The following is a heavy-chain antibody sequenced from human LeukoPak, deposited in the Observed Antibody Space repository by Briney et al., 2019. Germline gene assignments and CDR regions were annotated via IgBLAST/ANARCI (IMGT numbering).Heavy chain of an antibody. CDR1: GYTFTSYG. CDR3: ARNSLFLWFGEIFDY. Sequence: ASVKVSCKASGYTFTSYGISWVRQAPGQGLEWMGWISAYNGNNNYAQKLQGRVTMTTDTSTSTAYMELRSLRSDDTAGYYCARNSLFLWFGEIFDYWGQGTLVTVSS. D-gene: IGHD3-10*01. J-gene: IGHJ4*02. V-gene: IGHV1-18*01. CDR2: ISAYNGNN.